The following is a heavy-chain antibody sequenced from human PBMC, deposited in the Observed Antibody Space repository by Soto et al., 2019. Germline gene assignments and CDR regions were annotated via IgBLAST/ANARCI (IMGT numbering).Heavy chain of an antibody. CDR3: ARLSLVDHYYYYYMDV. CDR2: IYYSGST. J-gene: IGHJ6*03. V-gene: IGHV4-39*01. Sequence: QLQLQASGPGLVKPSETLSLTCTVSGASISSSSYYWGWIRQHPGKGLEWIGSIYYSGSTYYNPSLKSRVTISVDASKDQSSVKLSSVTAADMAVYYCARLSLVDHYYYYYMDVWGKGTTVTVSS. CDR1: GASISSSSYY. D-gene: IGHD2-15*01.